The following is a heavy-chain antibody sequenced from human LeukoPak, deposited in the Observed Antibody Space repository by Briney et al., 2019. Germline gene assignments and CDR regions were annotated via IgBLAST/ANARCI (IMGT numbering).Heavy chain of an antibody. CDR2: ISYDGSNK. D-gene: IGHD1-26*01. V-gene: IGHV3-30*04. CDR3: ARRSGSYFDY. J-gene: IGHJ4*02. CDR1: GFTFSSYA. Sequence: GRSLRLSCAASGFTFSSYAMHWVRQAPGKGLEWVAVISYDGSNKYYADSVKGRFTISRDNSKNTLYLQMNSLRAEDTAVYYCARRSGSYFDYWGQGTLVTVSS.